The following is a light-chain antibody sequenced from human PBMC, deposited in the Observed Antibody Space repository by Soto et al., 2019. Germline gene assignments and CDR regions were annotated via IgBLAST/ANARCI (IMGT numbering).Light chain of an antibody. CDR2: EVS. CDR3: SSYAGSKGGVV. V-gene: IGLV2-8*01. Sequence: QSALTQPPSVSGSPGQSVTISCTGTSSDVGGYNYVSWYQQHPGKAPKLMIYEVSKRPSGVPDRFSGSKSGNTASLTVSGLQAEDEADYYCSSYAGSKGGVVFGGGTKLTV. CDR1: SSDVGGYNY. J-gene: IGLJ2*01.